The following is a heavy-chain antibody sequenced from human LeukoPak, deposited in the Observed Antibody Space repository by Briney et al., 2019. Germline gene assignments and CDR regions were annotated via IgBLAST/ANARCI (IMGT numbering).Heavy chain of an antibody. Sequence: GGSLRLSCAASGFTFSSYSMNWVRQAPGKGLEWDSSISSSSSYIYYADSVKGRFTISRDNAKNSLYLQMNSLRAEDTAVYYCARGYSGYDSSYVYWGQGTLVTVSS. J-gene: IGHJ4*02. CDR1: GFTFSSYS. CDR3: ARGYSGYDSSYVY. CDR2: ISSSSSYI. V-gene: IGHV3-21*01. D-gene: IGHD5-12*01.